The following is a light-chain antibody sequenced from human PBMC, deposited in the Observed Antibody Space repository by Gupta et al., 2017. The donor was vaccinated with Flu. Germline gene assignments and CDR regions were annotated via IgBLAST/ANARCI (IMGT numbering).Light chain of an antibody. CDR1: NIGSKS. CDR2: DDF. CDR3: QVWDSSSDHPGV. J-gene: IGLJ2*01. V-gene: IGLV3-21*03. Sequence: SYVLTQPPSVSVAPGKTARNTCGGNNIGSKSVQWYQQKPGQAPVLAVHDDFDRPSGIPERFSGSNSGNTATLTISKVEAGDEADYYCQVWDSSSDHPGVFGGGTKLTVL.